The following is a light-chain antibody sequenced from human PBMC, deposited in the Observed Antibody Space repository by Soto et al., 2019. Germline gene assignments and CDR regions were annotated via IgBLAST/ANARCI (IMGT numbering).Light chain of an antibody. CDR1: QSISSY. J-gene: IGKJ2*01. V-gene: IGKV1-39*01. Sequence: DIQLTQSPSSLSASVGDRVTITCRASQSISSYLNWYQQKPGKAPKLVSYAASSLQSGVPSRFSGSGSGTDFTLTISSLQPEDFATYYCQQSYSTPYTFGQGTKLEIK. CDR3: QQSYSTPYT. CDR2: AAS.